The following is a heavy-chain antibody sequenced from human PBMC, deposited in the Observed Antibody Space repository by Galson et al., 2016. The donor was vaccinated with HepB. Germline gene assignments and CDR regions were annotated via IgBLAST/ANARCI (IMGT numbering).Heavy chain of an antibody. CDR1: GYRFTTYW. Sequence: QSGAEVKKPGESLKISCKGSGYRFTTYWIGWVRQMPGKGLEWMGVIYPGDSNTRYSPSFQGQVTISVDKSISTAYLQWSSLKASDTAMYYCAREGRYCTSTSCYGYWYVDLWGRGTLVTVSS. J-gene: IGHJ2*01. CDR2: IYPGDSNT. D-gene: IGHD2-2*01. V-gene: IGHV5-51*01. CDR3: AREGRYCTSTSCYGYWYVDL.